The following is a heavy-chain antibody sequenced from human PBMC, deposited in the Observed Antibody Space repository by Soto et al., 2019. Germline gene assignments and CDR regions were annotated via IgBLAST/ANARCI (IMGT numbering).Heavy chain of an antibody. CDR3: ARGCSGTSRFRCFDY. Sequence: SETLSLTCTVSGGSISCGDYYWSWIRQPPGKGLEWIGYIYYSGSTYYNPSLKSRVTISVDTSKNQFSLKLSSVTAADTAVYYCARGCSGTSRFRCFDYWGQGTLVTVSS. V-gene: IGHV4-30-4*01. CDR1: GGSISCGDYY. D-gene: IGHD2-2*01. CDR2: IYYSGST. J-gene: IGHJ4*02.